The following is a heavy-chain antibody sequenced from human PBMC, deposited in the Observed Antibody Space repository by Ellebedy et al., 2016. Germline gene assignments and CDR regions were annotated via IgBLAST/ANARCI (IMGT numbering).Heavy chain of an antibody. V-gene: IGHV3-66*01. CDR1: GFTVSSNY. J-gene: IGHJ4*02. CDR3: ARGNEIPGPEPIDN. Sequence: GESLKISCAASGFTVSSNYMSWVRQAPGKGLEWVATLYSGGTILYADSVKGRFTISRDNSKNTLYLQMNNLRAEDTALYYCARGNEIPGPEPIDNWGQGTLVTVSS. D-gene: IGHD1-14*01. CDR2: LYSGGTI.